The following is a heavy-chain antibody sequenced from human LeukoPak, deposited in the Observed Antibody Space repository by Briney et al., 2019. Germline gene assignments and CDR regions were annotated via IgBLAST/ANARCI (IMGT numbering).Heavy chain of an antibody. CDR1: GYTFTDYY. Sequence: ASVKVSCKASGYTFTDYYMHWVQQAPGKGLEWMGRVDPEDGETIYAEKFQGRVTITADTSTDTAYMELSSLRSEDTAVYYCATEADIVVVPAAPSDAFDIWGQGTMVTVSS. D-gene: IGHD2-2*01. J-gene: IGHJ3*02. CDR2: VDPEDGET. CDR3: ATEADIVVVPAAPSDAFDI. V-gene: IGHV1-69-2*01.